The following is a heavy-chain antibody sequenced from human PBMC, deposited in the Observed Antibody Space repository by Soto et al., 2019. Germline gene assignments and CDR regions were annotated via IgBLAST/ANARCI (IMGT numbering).Heavy chain of an antibody. Sequence: QVQLVQSGAEVKKPGASVKVSCKASGYTFTSYGISWGRQAPGQGLEWMGWVSAYNGNTNYAQKLQGRVTMTTDTSTSTAYMELRSLRSDDTAVYYCASGRDGDYAWGTLDYWGQGTLVTVSS. CDR3: ASGRDGDYAWGTLDY. CDR1: GYTFTSYG. D-gene: IGHD3-16*01. V-gene: IGHV1-18*01. J-gene: IGHJ4*02. CDR2: VSAYNGNT.